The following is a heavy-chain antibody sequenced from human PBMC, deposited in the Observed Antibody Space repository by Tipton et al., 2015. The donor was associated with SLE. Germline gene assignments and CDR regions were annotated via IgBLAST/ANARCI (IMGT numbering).Heavy chain of an antibody. CDR1: GFNVSNHY. D-gene: IGHD3-9*01. CDR2: INHSGST. V-gene: IGHV4-34*01. Sequence: GSLRLSCAVSGFNVSNHYWSWIRQPPGKGLEWIGEINHSGSTNYKPSLKSRVTISVDTSKNQFSLKLSSVTAADTAVYYCASGILTGYAAFDIWGPGTMVTVSS. CDR3: ASGILTGYAAFDI. J-gene: IGHJ3*02.